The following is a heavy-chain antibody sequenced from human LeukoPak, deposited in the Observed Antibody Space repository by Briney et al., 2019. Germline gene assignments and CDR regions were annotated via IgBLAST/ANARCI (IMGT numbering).Heavy chain of an antibody. J-gene: IGHJ4*02. D-gene: IGHD5-12*01. CDR1: GGSFSGYY. CDR2: INHSGST. Sequence: PSETLSLTCAVYGGSFSGYYWSWIRKPPGKGLEWIGEINHSGSTNYNPSPKSRVTISVDTSKNQFSLELSSVTAADTAVYDCARAPRLRFDYWGQGTLVTVSS. CDR3: ARAPRLRFDY. V-gene: IGHV4-34*01.